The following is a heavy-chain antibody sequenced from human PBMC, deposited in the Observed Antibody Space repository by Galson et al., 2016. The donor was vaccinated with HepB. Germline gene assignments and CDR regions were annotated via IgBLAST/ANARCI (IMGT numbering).Heavy chain of an antibody. D-gene: IGHD2-15*01. J-gene: IGHJ5*02. CDR2: INDEGNT. Sequence: SETLSLTCAVNGATFSGHYWSWIRQPPGKGLEWIGEINDEGNTHYNPSLKSRVTISIDTSKNHFSLKLTSVTAADTAVYYCAREGADCTSGTCYSSPVGWFDPWGQGTLVTVSS. CDR3: AREGADCTSGTCYSSPVGWFDP. V-gene: IGHV4-34*01. CDR1: GATFSGHY.